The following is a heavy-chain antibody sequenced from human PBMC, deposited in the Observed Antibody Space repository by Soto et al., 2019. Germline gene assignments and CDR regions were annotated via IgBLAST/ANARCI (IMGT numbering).Heavy chain of an antibody. CDR1: GGSISSYY. D-gene: IGHD5-18*01. V-gene: IGHV4-59*01. Sequence: TSETLSLTCTVSGGSISSYYWSWIRQPPGKGLEWIGYIYYSGSTNYNPSLKSRVTISVDTSKNQFSLKLSSVTAADTAVYYCAKYSSALVSWGKEPWVPVSS. CDR3: AKYSSALVS. J-gene: IGHJ5*01. CDR2: IYYSGST.